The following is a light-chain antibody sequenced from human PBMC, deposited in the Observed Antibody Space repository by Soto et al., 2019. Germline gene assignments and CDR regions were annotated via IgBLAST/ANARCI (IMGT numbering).Light chain of an antibody. CDR1: QTISTY. CDR3: QHSHGIPYT. Sequence: DIQMTQSPSSLSASVGDRVTITCRASQTISTYLNWYQQKPGKAPKLLIYAASTLQSGVPSRFSGSGSGTDFTLTINSLQPEDFATYSCQHSHGIPYTFGQGTKLEIK. CDR2: AAS. J-gene: IGKJ2*01. V-gene: IGKV1-39*01.